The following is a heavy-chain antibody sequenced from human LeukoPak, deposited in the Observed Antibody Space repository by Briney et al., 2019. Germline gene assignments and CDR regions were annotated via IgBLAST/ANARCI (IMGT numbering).Heavy chain of an antibody. V-gene: IGHV3-23*01. J-gene: IGHJ4*02. D-gene: IGHD3-22*01. CDR2: ISDNGYTT. Sequence: GESLKISCAGSGFTFSTYAMSWVRQAPGKGLEWVSSISDNGYTTYYADSVRGRFTISRDNSKNTVYLQMIGLRGEDTAVYFCAKYYYDSSGYYDAAPLDSWGQGTLVTVFS. CDR3: AKYYYDSSGYYDAAPLDS. CDR1: GFTFSTYA.